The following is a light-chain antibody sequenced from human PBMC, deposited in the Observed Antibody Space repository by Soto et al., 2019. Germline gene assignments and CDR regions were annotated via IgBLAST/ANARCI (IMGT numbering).Light chain of an antibody. CDR2: ATS. Sequence: QAVVTQEPSLTVSPGGTATLTCAASSGAVTSDYFPNWFQQKPGQAPRALIYATSIKHSWTPARFSGSLLGGKAALTLSGVQPEDEAENYCLLYYAGTYVFGTGTKLTVL. CDR1: SGAVTSDYF. J-gene: IGLJ1*01. CDR3: LLYYAGTYV. V-gene: IGLV7-43*01.